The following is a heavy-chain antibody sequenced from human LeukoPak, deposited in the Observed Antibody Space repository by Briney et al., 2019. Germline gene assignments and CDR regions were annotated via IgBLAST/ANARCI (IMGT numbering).Heavy chain of an antibody. J-gene: IGHJ4*02. CDR3: ARDGDLNGRTRAHY. V-gene: IGHV1-2*02. Sequence: ASVKVSCKASGYTFTGYYMHWVRQAPGQGLEWMGWINPNSGGTNYAQKFQGGVTMTRDTSISTAYMELSRLTSDDTAVYYCARDGDLNGRTRAHYWGQGTLVTVSS. CDR2: INPNSGGT. CDR1: GYTFTGYY. D-gene: IGHD7-27*01.